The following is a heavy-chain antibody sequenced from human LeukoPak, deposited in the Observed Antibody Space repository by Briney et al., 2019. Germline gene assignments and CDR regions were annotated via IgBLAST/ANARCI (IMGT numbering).Heavy chain of an antibody. V-gene: IGHV3-66*01. D-gene: IGHD4-11*01. CDR2: IYSGGST. Sequence: PGGFLRLSCAASGFTVSSNSMSWVRQAPGKGLEWVSIIYSGGSTYNADSVKGRFTISRDNSKNTLYLQMNSLRAEDTAVYYCAREGTVRGQGTLVTVSS. CDR3: AREGTV. J-gene: IGHJ4*02. CDR1: GFTVSSNS.